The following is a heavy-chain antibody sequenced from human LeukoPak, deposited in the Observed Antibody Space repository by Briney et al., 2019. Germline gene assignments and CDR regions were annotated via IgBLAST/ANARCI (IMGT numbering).Heavy chain of an antibody. CDR3: ARLHYGDYVNY. D-gene: IGHD4-17*01. Sequence: SETLSLTCTVSGGSISSGGYSWSWIRQPPGKGLEWIGSIYYSGSTYYNPSLKSRVTISVDTSKNQFSLKLSSVTAADTAVYYCARLHYGDYVNYWGQGTLVTVSS. J-gene: IGHJ4*02. CDR1: GGSISSGGYS. CDR2: IYYSGST. V-gene: IGHV4-39*01.